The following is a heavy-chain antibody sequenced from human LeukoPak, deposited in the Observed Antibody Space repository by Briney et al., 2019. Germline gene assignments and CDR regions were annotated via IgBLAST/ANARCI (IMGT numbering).Heavy chain of an antibody. D-gene: IGHD3-10*01. J-gene: IGHJ4*02. CDR1: GFTFSSYA. CDR3: SEDGGYGSVSYLGAPDY. CDR2: ISGSGGST. V-gene: IGHV3-23*01. Sequence: GGSLRLSCAASGFTFSSYAMSWVRQAPGKGLEWVSAISGSGGSTYYADSVKGRFTISRDNSTNTLYSQKKTLRAADTVSDYCSEDGGYGSVSYLGAPDYWGQGTLVTVSS.